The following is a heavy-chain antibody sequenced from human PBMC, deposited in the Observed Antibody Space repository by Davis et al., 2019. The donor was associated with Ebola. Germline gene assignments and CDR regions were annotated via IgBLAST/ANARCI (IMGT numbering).Heavy chain of an antibody. CDR3: ARGKGFDS. CDR2: IIPVVDTN. V-gene: IGHV1-69*04. J-gene: IGHJ5*01. Sequence: SVKVSCKTSGCTFTNYALNWVRQAPGQGLEWMGRIIPVVDTNDYAQKIQGRVTLTADKATNTAYMELSGLRFDDTAVYYCARGKGFDSWGQGTLVSVTS. CDR1: GCTFTNYA.